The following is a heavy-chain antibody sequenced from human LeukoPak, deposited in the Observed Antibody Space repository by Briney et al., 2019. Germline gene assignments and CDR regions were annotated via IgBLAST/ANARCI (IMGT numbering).Heavy chain of an antibody. V-gene: IGHV1-46*01. J-gene: IGHJ3*02. D-gene: IGHD3-10*01. Sequence: ASVKVSCKASGYTFTSYYMHWVRQAPGQGLEWMGIINPSGGSTSYAQKFQGRVTMTRDTSTSTVYMELSSLRSEDTAVYYCARVMVRGVQLDAFDIWGQGTMVTVSS. CDR2: INPSGGST. CDR1: GYTFTSYY. CDR3: ARVMVRGVQLDAFDI.